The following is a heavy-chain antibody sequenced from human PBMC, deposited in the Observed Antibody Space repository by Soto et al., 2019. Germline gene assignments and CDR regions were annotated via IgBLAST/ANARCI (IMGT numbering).Heavy chain of an antibody. Sequence: QEQLVAAGGGVVQPGRSLRLSFAASGFSFSTYAIHWVRQAPGKGPEWVAVIWYDGSNKYYADSVKGRFSVSRDNSQHTAYLQMSRLRADDTAVYYCARSLNWNDYLHLLGQGTLVTVSS. D-gene: IGHD1-1*01. CDR3: ARSLNWNDYLHL. CDR2: IWYDGSNK. CDR1: GFSFSTYA. J-gene: IGHJ4*02. V-gene: IGHV3-33*01.